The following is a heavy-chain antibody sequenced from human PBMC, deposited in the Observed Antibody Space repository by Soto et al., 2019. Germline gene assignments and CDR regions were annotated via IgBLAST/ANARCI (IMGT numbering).Heavy chain of an antibody. Sequence: QVQLVESGGGVVQPGRSLRLSCAASGFTFSSYGLHWVRQAPGKGLEWVAVIWSDGSNKYYADSVKGRFIISRDNSQNTLYLKMNSLRAEDTAVYYCAREFWSGPFDYWGQGTLVTVSS. CDR3: AREFWSGPFDY. CDR2: IWSDGSNK. J-gene: IGHJ4*02. V-gene: IGHV3-33*01. CDR1: GFTFSSYG. D-gene: IGHD3-3*01.